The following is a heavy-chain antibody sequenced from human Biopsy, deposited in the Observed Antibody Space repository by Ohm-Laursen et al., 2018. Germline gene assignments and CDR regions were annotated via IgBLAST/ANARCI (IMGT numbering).Heavy chain of an antibody. Sequence: GTLSLTCTVSGDSISSYYWSWIRQPPGKGLEWIGFVYYTGSTDYNPSLQSRVTISADTSKNHFSLRLRSVTPADTAIYYCARDRGYYSDSFVLVFFDLWGRGTLVTVSS. CDR3: ARDRGYYSDSFVLVFFDL. V-gene: IGHV4-59*01. J-gene: IGHJ2*01. CDR2: VYYTGST. CDR1: GDSISSYY. D-gene: IGHD3-22*01.